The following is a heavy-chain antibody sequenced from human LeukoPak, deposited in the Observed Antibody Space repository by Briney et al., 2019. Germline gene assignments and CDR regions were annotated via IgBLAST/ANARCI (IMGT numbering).Heavy chain of an antibody. V-gene: IGHV3-7*01. CDR3: AKQLDYYGSGSPNRHYYYYMDV. D-gene: IGHD3-10*01. J-gene: IGHJ6*03. CDR2: IKLDGSEK. CDR1: GFTFSSYG. Sequence: GGSLRLSCAASGFTFSSYGMHWVRQAPGKGLEWVANIKLDGSEKYYVDSVKGRFTISRDNAKKSLYLQMNSLRAEDTAVYYCAKQLDYYGSGSPNRHYYYYMDVWGKGTTVTISS.